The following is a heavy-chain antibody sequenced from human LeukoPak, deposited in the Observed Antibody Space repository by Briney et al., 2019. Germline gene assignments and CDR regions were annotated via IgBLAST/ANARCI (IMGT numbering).Heavy chain of an antibody. J-gene: IGHJ4*02. CDR2: ISNTGST. CDR1: GASIRGYY. CDR3: ARAIPANPFDY. V-gene: IGHV4-59*01. D-gene: IGHD2-2*02. Sequence: SETLSLTCTVSGASIRGYYWSWFRQPPGKGLDWIGHISNTGSTDYNPSLKSRVTISGDTSANQYSLRLTSVTAADTAVYYCARAIPANPFDYWGRGTLVTVSS.